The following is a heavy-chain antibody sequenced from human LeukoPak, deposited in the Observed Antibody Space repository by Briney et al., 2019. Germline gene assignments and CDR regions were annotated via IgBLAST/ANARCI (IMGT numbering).Heavy chain of an antibody. J-gene: IGHJ4*02. CDR3: AKKVGLVSAPLYYFDV. CDR1: GFTFSDYA. D-gene: IGHD5/OR15-5a*01. Sequence: GGSLRLSCAASGFTFSDYAMSWVRQAPGKGLEWVSAISGPAGSWDYADVVKGRFTISRDNSKNTLFLQMNSLSPEDTAIYYCAKKVGLVSAPLYYFDVWGQGTLVTVSS. V-gene: IGHV3-23*01. CDR2: ISGPAGSW.